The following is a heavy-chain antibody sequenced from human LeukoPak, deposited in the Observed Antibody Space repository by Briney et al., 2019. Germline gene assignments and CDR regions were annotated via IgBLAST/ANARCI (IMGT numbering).Heavy chain of an antibody. CDR2: ISGSGGST. Sequence: GGSLRLSCAASGFTFSSYAMSWVRQAPGKGLEWVSAISGSGGSTYYADSVKGRFTISRDNSKNTLYLQMNSLRVEDTAVYYCAKDLAGYYYDSSGYNWGQGTLVTVSS. CDR3: AKDLAGYYYDSSGYN. CDR1: GFTFSSYA. D-gene: IGHD3-22*01. V-gene: IGHV3-23*01. J-gene: IGHJ4*02.